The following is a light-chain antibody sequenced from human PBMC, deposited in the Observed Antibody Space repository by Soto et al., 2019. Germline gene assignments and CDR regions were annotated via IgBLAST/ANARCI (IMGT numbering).Light chain of an antibody. V-gene: IGKV1-5*01. CDR3: QQYFRTPIT. J-gene: IGKJ4*01. CDR1: QSISSW. Sequence: DIQMTQSPSTLSASVGDRVTISCRASQSISSWLAWYQQKPGKAPKLLIYDASSLESGVPSRFSGSGSGTDFTLTISSLQAEDAAVYSCQQYFRTPITFGGGTKVDTK. CDR2: DAS.